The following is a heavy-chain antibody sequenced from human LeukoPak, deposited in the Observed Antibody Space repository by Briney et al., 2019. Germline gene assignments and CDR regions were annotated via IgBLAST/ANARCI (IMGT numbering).Heavy chain of an antibody. D-gene: IGHD5-24*01. V-gene: IGHV4-34*01. Sequence: SETLSLTCAVYGGSFSGYYWSWIRQPPGKGLEWIGEINHSGSTNYNPSLKSRVTISVDTSKNQFSLKLSSVTAADTAVYYCARGKAQLSPCFDYWGQGTLVTVSS. CDR2: INHSGST. CDR1: GGSFSGYY. J-gene: IGHJ4*02. CDR3: ARGKAQLSPCFDY.